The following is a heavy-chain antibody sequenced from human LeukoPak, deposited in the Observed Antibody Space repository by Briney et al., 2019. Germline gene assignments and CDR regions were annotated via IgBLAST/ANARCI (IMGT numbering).Heavy chain of an antibody. Sequence: ESLKISCKGSGYSFTIHWIAWVRQMPGKGLEWMGIIYPGDSDTRHSPSFQGQVTISADKSISTAYLQWSSLKASDTAMYYCARLYRTTSPLDYWGQGTLVTVSS. CDR1: GYSFTIHW. V-gene: IGHV5-51*01. J-gene: IGHJ4*02. CDR2: IYPGDSDT. CDR3: ARLYRTTSPLDY. D-gene: IGHD1-26*01.